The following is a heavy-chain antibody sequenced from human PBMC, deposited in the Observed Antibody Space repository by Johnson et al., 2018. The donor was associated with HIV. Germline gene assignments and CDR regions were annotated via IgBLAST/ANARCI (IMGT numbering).Heavy chain of an antibody. CDR1: GFTFSSYA. J-gene: IGHJ3*02. CDR2: ISGSGGST. Sequence: VQLVESGGGLVQPGGSLRLSCAASGFTFSSYAMSWVRQAPGKGLEWVSAISGSGGSTYYADSVKGRFTISRDNSKNSLYLQMNSLRAGDTAVYYCARGGRGHDAFDIWGQGTMVTVSS. CDR3: ARGGRGHDAFDI. V-gene: IGHV3-23*04.